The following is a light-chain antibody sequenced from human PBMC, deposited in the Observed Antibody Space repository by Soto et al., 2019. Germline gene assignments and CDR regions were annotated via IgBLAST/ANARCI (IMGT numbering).Light chain of an antibody. J-gene: IGLJ1*01. V-gene: IGLV2-14*01. CDR1: SSDIGTYDH. Sequence: QSALTQPASVSGSPGQSITISCSGTSSDIGTYDHVAWFQQFPGKTPKLVIYSVSDRPSGVSYRFSGSKSGNTASLTISGLQAEDEADYYCISYTVSRSYVFEPGTKVTV. CDR2: SVS. CDR3: ISYTVSRSYV.